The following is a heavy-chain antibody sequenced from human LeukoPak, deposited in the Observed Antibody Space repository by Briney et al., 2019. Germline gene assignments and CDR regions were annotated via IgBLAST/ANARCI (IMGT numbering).Heavy chain of an antibody. Sequence: PGGSLRLSCAASGFTFNTYAMSWVRQAPWERLQWVSGISDSGGNTYYADSVRGPFTISRDNSKNTLYLQMNSLRAEDTAVYYCARHRSSWLIDYWGQGTLVTVSS. D-gene: IGHD6-6*01. CDR2: ISDSGGNT. J-gene: IGHJ4*02. CDR3: ARHRSSWLIDY. V-gene: IGHV3-23*01. CDR1: GFTFNTYA.